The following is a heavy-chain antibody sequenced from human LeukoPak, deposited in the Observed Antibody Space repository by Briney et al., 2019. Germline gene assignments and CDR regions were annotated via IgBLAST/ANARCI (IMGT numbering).Heavy chain of an antibody. CDR2: IYTSGST. J-gene: IGHJ4*02. D-gene: IGHD3-22*01. CDR3: ARASSGSYYYFDY. CDR1: GGSISSYS. Sequence: SETLSLTCTVSGGSISSYSWNWLRQPAGKGLEWIGRIYTSGSTNYNPSLKSRVTMSVDTSKNQFSLKLSSVTAADTAIYYCARASSGSYYYFDYWAREPWSPSPQ. V-gene: IGHV4-4*07.